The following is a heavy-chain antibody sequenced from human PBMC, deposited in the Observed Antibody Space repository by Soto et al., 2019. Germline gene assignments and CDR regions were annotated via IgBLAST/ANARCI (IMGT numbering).Heavy chain of an antibody. V-gene: IGHV1-18*01. D-gene: IGHD3-3*01. J-gene: IGHJ6*02. CDR1: GYRFETYA. Sequence: ASVKVSCKSSGYRFETYAMSWVRQAHGQGLEWMGWISAYNIDTFYAEKFQDRVSMTTDTSTGTAYMELRSLRSDDTAVYYCARGHGEIIGAMDVWGQGTTVTVSS. CDR2: ISAYNIDT. CDR3: ARGHGEIIGAMDV.